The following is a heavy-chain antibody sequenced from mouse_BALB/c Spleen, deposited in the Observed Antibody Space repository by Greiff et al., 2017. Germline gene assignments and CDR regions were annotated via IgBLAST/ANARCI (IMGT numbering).Heavy chain of an antibody. CDR2: ISSGGSYT. V-gene: IGHV5-9-3*01. Sequence: EVQGVESGGGLVKPGGSLKLSCAASGFTFSSYAMSWVRQTPEKRLEWVATISSGGSYTYYPDSVKGRFTISRDNAKNTLYLQMSSLRSEDTAMYYCARQDRYDGGGFDYWGQGTTLTVSS. J-gene: IGHJ2*01. CDR3: ARQDRYDGGGFDY. D-gene: IGHD2-14*01. CDR1: GFTFSSYA.